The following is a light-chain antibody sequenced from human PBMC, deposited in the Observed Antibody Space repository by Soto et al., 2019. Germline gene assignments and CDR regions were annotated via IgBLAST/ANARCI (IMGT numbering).Light chain of an antibody. Sequence: DIQMTQSPSTLSATVGDRVTISCRASQAISSRLAWYQQKPGKVPILLIYKASTLESGVPSRFGGSGSGTEFTLTISNLQPDDFATYYCQQYNGFSQTFGQGTKLEVK. V-gene: IGKV1-5*03. CDR1: QAISSR. CDR2: KAS. CDR3: QQYNGFSQT. J-gene: IGKJ2*01.